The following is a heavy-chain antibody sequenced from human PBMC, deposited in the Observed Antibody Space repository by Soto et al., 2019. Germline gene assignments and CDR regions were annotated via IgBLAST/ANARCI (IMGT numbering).Heavy chain of an antibody. Sequence: EVQLVVSGGGLVQPGGSLRLSCAASGFTFSSYWMSWVRQAPGRGLEWMANIKYDGSEKYYVDSVKGRLTISRDNAKNSLYLQMNSLRAEDTAVYYCASSPHKDSRPDYWGQGTLVTVSS. CDR2: IKYDGSEK. CDR1: GFTFSSYW. J-gene: IGHJ4*02. D-gene: IGHD3-22*01. CDR3: ASSPHKDSRPDY. V-gene: IGHV3-7*03.